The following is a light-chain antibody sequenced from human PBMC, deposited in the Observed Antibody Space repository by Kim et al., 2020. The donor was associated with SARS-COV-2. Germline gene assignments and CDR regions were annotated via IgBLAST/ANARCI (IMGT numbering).Light chain of an antibody. J-gene: IGKJ1*01. CDR2: GAS. V-gene: IGKV3-15*01. CDR1: QSVSGN. Sequence: EIVMTQSPAPLSVSPGERATLSCRASQSVSGNLAWYQQKPGQAPRLLIYGASTRATGIPARFSGSGSGTEFTLTISSLQSEDFAVYYCHQYNDWPRAFGQGTKVDIK. CDR3: HQYNDWPRA.